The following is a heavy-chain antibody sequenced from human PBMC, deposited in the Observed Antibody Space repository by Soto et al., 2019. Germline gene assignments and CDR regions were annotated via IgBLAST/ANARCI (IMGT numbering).Heavy chain of an antibody. CDR3: ARXGSGNYYKPYYYYAMDV. J-gene: IGHJ6*02. CDR2: ISYDGGNK. V-gene: IGHV3-30-3*01. Sequence: GGSLRLSCAASGFTFSSYSMYWVRQAPGKGLEWVATISYDGGNKYYADSVKGRFTISRDNSKNTLYLQMNSLRPEDTAVSYCARXGSGNYYKPYYYYAMDVWGQGTRVTVSS. CDR1: GFTFSSYS. D-gene: IGHD3-10*01.